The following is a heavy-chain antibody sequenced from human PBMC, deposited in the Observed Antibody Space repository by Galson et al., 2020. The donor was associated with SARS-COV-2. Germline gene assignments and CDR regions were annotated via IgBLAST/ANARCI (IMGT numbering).Heavy chain of an antibody. CDR3: ARQVVAKTYYFDY. CDR1: GYSTSSGYY. Sequence: ASETLSLTCNVSGYSTSSGYYWMWIRQSPERRLVWIANIHRSGSAYYNPSLKSRATISVDTSKNQFSLRLTSMTAADAAVYYCARQVVAKTYYFDYWGQGILVTVSS. J-gene: IGHJ4*02. V-gene: IGHV4-38-2*02. CDR2: IHRSGSA. D-gene: IGHD2-15*01.